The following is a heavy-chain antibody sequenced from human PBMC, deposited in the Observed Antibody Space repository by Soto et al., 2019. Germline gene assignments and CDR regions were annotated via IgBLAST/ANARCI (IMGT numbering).Heavy chain of an antibody. Sequence: QVQLVQSGAEVKKPGASVKVSCKASGYTFTSYDITWVRQATGQGLEWMGWMNPNSGNTGYAPQFQGRVTMTRNITISTAYMELSSLRSEDTAGYDCAREKLDYFDYGGQGTLVTVSS. V-gene: IGHV1-8*01. CDR1: GYTFTSYD. CDR2: MNPNSGNT. CDR3: AREKLDYFDY. J-gene: IGHJ4*02.